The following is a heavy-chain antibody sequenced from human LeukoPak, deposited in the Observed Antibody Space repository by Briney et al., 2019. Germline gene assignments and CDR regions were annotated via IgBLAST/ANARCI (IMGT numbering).Heavy chain of an antibody. CDR3: ARGRNIVVVVGGFDY. CDR2: INHSGST. CDR1: GGSFSGYY. V-gene: IGHV4-34*01. J-gene: IGHJ4*02. D-gene: IGHD2-15*01. Sequence: SETLSLTCAVYGGSFSGYYWSWIRQPPGKGLEWIGEINHSGSTNYNPSLKSRVTISVDTSKNQFSLKLGSVTAADTAVYYCARGRNIVVVVGGFDYWGQGTLVTVSS.